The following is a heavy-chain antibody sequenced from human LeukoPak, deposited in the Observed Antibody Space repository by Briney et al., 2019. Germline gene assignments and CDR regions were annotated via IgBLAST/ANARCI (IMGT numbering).Heavy chain of an antibody. CDR2: ISGGGGST. CDR1: GFTFSSYA. V-gene: IGHV3-23*01. CDR3: AKEGYYDRSGYY. Sequence: PGGCLRLSCAASGFTFSSYAISWVRQPPGRGREWVSPISGGGGSTYYADAVKGRFTISRDNSKNTLYLQMNSLRAEDTSVYYCAKEGYYDRSGYYWGQGALVTVSS. J-gene: IGHJ4*02. D-gene: IGHD3-22*01.